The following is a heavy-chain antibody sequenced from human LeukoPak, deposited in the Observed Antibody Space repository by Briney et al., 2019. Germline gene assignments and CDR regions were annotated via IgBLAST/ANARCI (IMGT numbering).Heavy chain of an antibody. J-gene: IGHJ4*02. D-gene: IGHD3-22*01. CDR2: MNPNSGNT. CDR3: ARGRSITMIVVGNY. Sequence: ASVKVSCKASGYTFTSYDINWVRQATGQGPEWMGWMNPNSGNTGYAQKFQGRVTMTRNTSISTAYMELSSLRSEDTAVYYCARGRSITMIVVGNYWGQGTLVTVSS. CDR1: GYTFTSYD. V-gene: IGHV1-8*01.